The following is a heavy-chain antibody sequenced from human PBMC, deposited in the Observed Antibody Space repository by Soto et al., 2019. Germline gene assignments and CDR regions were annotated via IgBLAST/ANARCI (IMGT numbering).Heavy chain of an antibody. CDR1: GGSFSGYY. D-gene: IGHD3-10*01. Sequence: SETLSLTCGVSGGSFSGYYWTWIRQPPGKGLEWIGELNHSGSTHYNPSLKSRVTISVDTSKNQFSLKLTSVTAADTAVYYCARGVEYTYGPAVYWGQGTLVTVSS. CDR3: ARGVEYTYGPAVY. J-gene: IGHJ4*02. CDR2: LNHSGST. V-gene: IGHV4-34*01.